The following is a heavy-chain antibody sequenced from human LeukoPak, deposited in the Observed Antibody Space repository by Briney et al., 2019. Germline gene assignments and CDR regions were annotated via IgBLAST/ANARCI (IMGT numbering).Heavy chain of an antibody. Sequence: GGSLRLSCAASGFTVSSNYMSWVRQAPGKGLEWVSAISGSGGSTYYADSVKGRFTISRDNSKNTLYLQMNSLRAEDTAVYYCAKGPRGWLQSQVDYWGQGTLVTVSS. J-gene: IGHJ4*02. D-gene: IGHD5-24*01. CDR1: GFTVSSNY. CDR2: ISGSGGST. V-gene: IGHV3-23*01. CDR3: AKGPRGWLQSQVDY.